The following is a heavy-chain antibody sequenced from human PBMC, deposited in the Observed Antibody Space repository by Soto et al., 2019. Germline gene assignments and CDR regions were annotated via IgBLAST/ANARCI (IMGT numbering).Heavy chain of an antibody. Sequence: QVKLVESGGGVVQSGGSRRLSCEASGFRFSSYSIHWVRQAPGKGLEWVAVISSDGSSSDFADSVKGRFAISRDNSRKNTVYLQMNNLRAEDTAVYYCAGGTYYFDYCGQGTLVTVSS. J-gene: IGHJ4*02. CDR3: AGGTYYFDY. CDR1: GFRFSSYS. V-gene: IGHV3-30*09. CDR2: ISSDGSSS. D-gene: IGHD1-26*01.